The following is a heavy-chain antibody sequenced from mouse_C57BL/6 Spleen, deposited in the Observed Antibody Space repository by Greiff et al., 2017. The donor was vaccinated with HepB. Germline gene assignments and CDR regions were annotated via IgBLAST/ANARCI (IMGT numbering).Heavy chain of an antibody. CDR2: IWRGGST. J-gene: IGHJ1*03. Sequence: QVQLQQSGPGLVQPSQSLSITCTVSGFSLTSYGVHWVRQSPGKGLEWLGVIWRGGSTDYNAAFMSRLSITKDNSKSQVVFKMNSLQADDTAIYYCATYGYDPHWYFDVWGTGTTVTVSS. D-gene: IGHD2-2*01. CDR1: GFSLTSYG. CDR3: ATYGYDPHWYFDV. V-gene: IGHV2-5*01.